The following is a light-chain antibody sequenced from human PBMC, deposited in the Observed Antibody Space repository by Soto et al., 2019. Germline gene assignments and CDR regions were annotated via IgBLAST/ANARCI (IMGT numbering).Light chain of an antibody. CDR1: QNINSW. V-gene: IGKV1-5*01. CDR3: LQHNSLYT. Sequence: DIQMTQSPSTLSASVGDRVTITCRASQNINSWLAWYQQKPGKAPKRLIYAASSLQSGVPSRFSGSGSGTEFTHTISSLQPEDFATYYSLQHNSLYTFGQGTKLEIK. CDR2: AAS. J-gene: IGKJ2*01.